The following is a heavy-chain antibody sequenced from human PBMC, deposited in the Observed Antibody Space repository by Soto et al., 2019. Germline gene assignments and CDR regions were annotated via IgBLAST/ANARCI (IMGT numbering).Heavy chain of an antibody. V-gene: IGHV1-69*05. Sequence: GASVKVSCKASGGTFSSYAISWVRQAPGQGLEWMGWIIPIIGTANYAQKLQGRVTMTTDTSTSTAYMELRSLRSDDTAVYYCARDSGSYSFDYWGQGTLVTVSS. CDR3: ARDSGSYSFDY. J-gene: IGHJ4*02. D-gene: IGHD1-26*01. CDR1: GGTFSSYA. CDR2: IIPIIGTA.